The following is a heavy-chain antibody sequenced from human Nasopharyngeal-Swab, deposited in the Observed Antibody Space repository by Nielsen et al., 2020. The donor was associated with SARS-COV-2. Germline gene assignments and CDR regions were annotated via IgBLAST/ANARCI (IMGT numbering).Heavy chain of an antibody. D-gene: IGHD1-7*01. CDR1: GFTFSTYA. Sequence: GGSLRLSCAASGFTFSTYAMNWVRQAPGKGLEWVAVISYDGPNKYYVDSVKGRFTVSRDNSKNKQYLQMNSLKAEDTAVYYCARPRRELRVYYGMDVWGQGTTVTVSS. CDR3: ARPRRELRVYYGMDV. J-gene: IGHJ6*02. V-gene: IGHV3-30-3*01. CDR2: ISYDGPNK.